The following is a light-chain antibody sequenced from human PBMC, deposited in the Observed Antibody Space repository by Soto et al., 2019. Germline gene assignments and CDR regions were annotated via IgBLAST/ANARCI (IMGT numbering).Light chain of an antibody. Sequence: IQMTQSPSSLSASVGDRVTITCRASQSISSHLNWYQQKPGTAPTLLIYVASSLQSGVPSRFTGRGSGTEFTLTISSLQPADFAIYYCQQSDSTPYTFGQGTKLEIK. CDR1: QSISSH. CDR3: QQSDSTPYT. CDR2: VAS. V-gene: IGKV1-39*01. J-gene: IGKJ2*01.